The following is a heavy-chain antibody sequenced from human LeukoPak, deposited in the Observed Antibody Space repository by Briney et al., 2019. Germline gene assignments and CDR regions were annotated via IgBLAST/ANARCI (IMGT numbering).Heavy chain of an antibody. D-gene: IGHD2-15*01. CDR3: ARDRRGYCSGGSCFDDAFDI. CDR1: GGSISSSSYY. J-gene: IGHJ3*02. V-gene: IGHV4-39*02. Sequence: SETLSLTCNVSGGSISSSSYYWGWIRQPPGKGLEWIGHIYYSGSTYYNPSLKSRVTISVDTSKDQFSLKLSSVTAADTAVYYCARDRRGYCSGGSCFDDAFDIWGQGTMVTVSS. CDR2: IYYSGST.